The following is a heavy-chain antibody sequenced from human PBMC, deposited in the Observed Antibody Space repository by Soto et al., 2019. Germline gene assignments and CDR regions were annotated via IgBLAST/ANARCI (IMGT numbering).Heavy chain of an antibody. CDR2: TIPVFNTA. V-gene: IGHV1-69*06. CDR3: ARGVYGSGNYYTGPSAFDI. D-gene: IGHD3-10*01. Sequence: QVQLEQSGAEVKKPGSSGKVSCKASGGTLSDHGVAWLRQAPGQGLEWMGGTIPVFNTAKYAQKFQGRVTVTADKFTNIAYMELSSLRSADTAFYFCARGVYGSGNYYTGPSAFDIWGQGTMVIVSS. J-gene: IGHJ3*02. CDR1: GGTLSDHG.